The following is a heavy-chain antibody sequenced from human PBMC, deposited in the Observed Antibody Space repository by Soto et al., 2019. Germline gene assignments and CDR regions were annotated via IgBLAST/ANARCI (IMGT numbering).Heavy chain of an antibody. CDR1: GSTFSSYA. V-gene: IGHV1-69*13. CDR2: VIPIFGTA. J-gene: IGHJ4*02. CDR3: ARESLGAAAGTSHFDY. Sequence: SVKVSCKASGSTFSSYAISWVRQAPGQGLEWMGGVIPIFGTANYAQKFQGRVTITADESTSTAYMGLSSLRSEDTAVYYCARESLGAAAGTSHFDYWGQETLFTVSS. D-gene: IGHD6-13*01.